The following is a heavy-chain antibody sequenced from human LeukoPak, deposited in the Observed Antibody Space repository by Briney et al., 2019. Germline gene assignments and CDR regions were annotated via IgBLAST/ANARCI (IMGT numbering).Heavy chain of an antibody. J-gene: IGHJ3*02. D-gene: IGHD6-19*01. CDR1: GYTFSVYN. Sequence: ASVKISCKASGYTFSVYNMNWVRQAPGQGLEWMGWINTNTGNPTSAQDFTGRFAFSMDTSVNTAYLEISSLRTEDTAMYFCARVTRGGWSNDAFDMWGQGTMVTVSS. V-gene: IGHV7-4-1*02. CDR3: ARVTRGGWSNDAFDM. CDR2: INTNTGNP.